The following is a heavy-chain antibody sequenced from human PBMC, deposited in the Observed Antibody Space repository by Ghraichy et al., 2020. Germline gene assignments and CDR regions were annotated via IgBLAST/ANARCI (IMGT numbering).Heavy chain of an antibody. Sequence: ASVKLSCKASGYTFTGYYMHWVRQAPGQGLEWMGWINPNSGGTNYAQKFQGRVTMTRDTSISTAYMELSRLRSDDTAVYYCARGRRVYYDSAANFGYWGQGTLVTVSS. D-gene: IGHD3-22*01. CDR1: GYTFTGYY. CDR2: INPNSGGT. CDR3: ARGRRVYYDSAANFGY. V-gene: IGHV1-2*02. J-gene: IGHJ4*02.